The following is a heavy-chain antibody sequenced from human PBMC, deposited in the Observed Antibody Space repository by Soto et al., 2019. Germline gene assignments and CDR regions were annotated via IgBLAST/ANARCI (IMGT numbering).Heavy chain of an antibody. CDR2: INHSGST. CDR3: ARGRWSYSRGFDY. CDR1: GGSFSGYC. J-gene: IGHJ4*02. Sequence: SETLSLTCAVYGGSFSGYCWSWIRQPPGQGLEWIGEINHSGSTNYNQSLTSRVTISVDTSKNQFSLKLSSVTAADTAVYYCARGRWSYSRGFDYWGQGTLVTVSS. V-gene: IGHV4-34*01. D-gene: IGHD1-26*01.